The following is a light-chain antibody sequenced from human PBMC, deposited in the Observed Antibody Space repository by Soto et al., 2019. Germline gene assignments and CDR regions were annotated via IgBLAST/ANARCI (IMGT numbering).Light chain of an antibody. CDR3: QQRSTGS. J-gene: IGKJ4*01. V-gene: IGKV3-11*01. CDR2: DAS. CDR1: QSISNF. Sequence: EIVLTQSPATLSLSPGDSATLSCRASQSISNFLAWYQQKPGQAPRLLIYDASHRVTGIPGRFSGSGSGTDFTPTISSLEPDDFAVYHCQQRSTGSFGGGTKVEIK.